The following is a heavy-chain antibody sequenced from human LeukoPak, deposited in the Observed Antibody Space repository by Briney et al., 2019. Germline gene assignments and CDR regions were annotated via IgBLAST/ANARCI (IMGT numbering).Heavy chain of an antibody. CDR3: AREWRGRYYYYYMDV. J-gene: IGHJ6*03. V-gene: IGHV4-59*01. D-gene: IGHD2-15*01. CDR1: GGSISSYY. Sequence: PSETLSLTCTVSGGSISSYYWSWIRQPPGKGLEWIGYIYYSGSTNYNPSLKSRVTISVDTSKNQFSLKLSSVTAADTAVYYCAREWRGRYYYYYMDVWSKGTTVTVSS. CDR2: IYYSGST.